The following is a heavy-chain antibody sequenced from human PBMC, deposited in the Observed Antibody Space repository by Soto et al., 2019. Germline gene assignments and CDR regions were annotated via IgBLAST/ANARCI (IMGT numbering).Heavy chain of an antibody. CDR2: ISPKSGGT. CDR1: GYTFTDYY. V-gene: IGHV1-2*02. J-gene: IGHJ4*02. D-gene: IGHD3-9*01. Sequence: QVQLVQSGAEVKKPGASVKVSCEASGYTFTDYYMHWVRQAPGQGFVWMGRISPKSGGTNYAQKFQGRVTMTWDTSLNTAYMELSSLTSEDTAVYYCARPPGYISDWYYFDLWGQGTLITVSS. CDR3: ARPPGYISDWYYFDL.